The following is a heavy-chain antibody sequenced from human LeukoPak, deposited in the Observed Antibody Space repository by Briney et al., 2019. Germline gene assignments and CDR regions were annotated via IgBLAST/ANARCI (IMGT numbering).Heavy chain of an antibody. CDR2: ISYDGSNK. Sequence: GGSLRLSCAASGFTFSSYGMHWVRQAPGKGLEWVAVISYDGSNKYYADSVKGRFTISRDNSRKALYLQLDSLRPEDTAVYYCARSGEWHTAMVRGDYWGQGTLVTVSS. CDR1: GFTFSSYG. J-gene: IGHJ4*02. CDR3: ARSGEWHTAMVRGDY. V-gene: IGHV3-30*03. D-gene: IGHD5-18*01.